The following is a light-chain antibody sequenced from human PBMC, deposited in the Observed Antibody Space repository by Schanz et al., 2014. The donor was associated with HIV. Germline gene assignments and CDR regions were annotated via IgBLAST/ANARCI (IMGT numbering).Light chain of an antibody. V-gene: IGLV2-14*02. CDR1: SSDVGSYNL. CDR3: TSLTAAATYV. J-gene: IGLJ1*01. CDR2: DVS. Sequence: QSALTQPASVSGSPGQSITISCTGTSSDVGSYNLVSWYQQHPGKAPKLMIYDVSNRPSGVSNRFSGSKSGNTASLIISGLQAEDEADYYCTSLTAAATYVFGAGTKLTVL.